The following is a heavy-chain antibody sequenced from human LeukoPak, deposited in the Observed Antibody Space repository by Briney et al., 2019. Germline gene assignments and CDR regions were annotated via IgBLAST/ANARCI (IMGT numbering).Heavy chain of an antibody. CDR1: GFTFSRHG. J-gene: IGHJ4*02. CDR2: MSKDGATI. Sequence: GGSLRLSCAASGFTFSRHGMHWARHAPGKGLKWVAGMSKDGATIRYEGSVEGRFTISRDNSKNTVYLQMNSLRAEDTAVYYCARRGLNYYGSGSYDYWGQGTLVTVSS. V-gene: IGHV3-30*03. CDR3: ARRGLNYYGSGSYDY. D-gene: IGHD3-10*01.